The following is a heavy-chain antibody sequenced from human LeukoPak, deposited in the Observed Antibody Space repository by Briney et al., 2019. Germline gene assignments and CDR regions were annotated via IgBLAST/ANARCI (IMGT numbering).Heavy chain of an antibody. J-gene: IGHJ6*02. Sequence: SETLSLTCIVSGGSISSHYWSWIRQHPGKGLEWIGYIYYSGSTYYNPSLKSRVTISVDTSKNQFSLKLSSVTAADTAVYYCARGVDCSSPSCYGLGYYGIEVWGQGTTVTVSS. CDR2: IYYSGST. CDR1: GGSISSHY. CDR3: ARGVDCSSPSCYGLGYYGIEV. D-gene: IGHD2-2*01. V-gene: IGHV4-59*06.